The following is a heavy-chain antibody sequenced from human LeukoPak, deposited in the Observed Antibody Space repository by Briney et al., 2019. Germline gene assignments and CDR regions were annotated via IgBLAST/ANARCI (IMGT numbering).Heavy chain of an antibody. CDR1: GGSISSYY. Sequence: PSETLSLTCTVSGGSISSYYWSWLRQPPGKGLEWVGYIYYSGSTNNNPSLKSRVTISVGKSKNQISLKLSSVIAADTAVYYCARGVSRGYSYGRYYMDVWGKGTTVTVSS. D-gene: IGHD5-18*01. CDR2: IYYSGST. V-gene: IGHV4-59*01. J-gene: IGHJ6*03. CDR3: ARGVSRGYSYGRYYMDV.